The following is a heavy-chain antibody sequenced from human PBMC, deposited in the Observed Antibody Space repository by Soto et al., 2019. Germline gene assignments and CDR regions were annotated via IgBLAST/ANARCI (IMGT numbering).Heavy chain of an antibody. V-gene: IGHV4-59*01. CDR3: ARDGYYGSGKDGYYYYYMDG. Sequence: SETLSLTCTGSGGSISSYYWSWIRQPPGKGLEWIGYIYYSGSTNYNPSLKSRVTISVDTSKNQFSLKLSSVTAADTAVYYCARDGYYGSGKDGYYYYYMDGWGKGTTVTFSS. J-gene: IGHJ6*03. D-gene: IGHD3-10*01. CDR2: IYYSGST. CDR1: GGSISSYY.